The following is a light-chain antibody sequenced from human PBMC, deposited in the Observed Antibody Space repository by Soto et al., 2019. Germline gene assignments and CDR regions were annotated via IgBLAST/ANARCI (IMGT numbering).Light chain of an antibody. J-gene: IGKJ1*01. CDR3: QRRSNWSTT. CDR2: DAS. CDR1: QSVSSY. V-gene: IGKV3-11*01. Sequence: PGERATLSCRASQSVSSYLAWYQQKPGRAPRLLIYDASTRATGIPARFSGSGSGTDFTLTISSLEPEDFAVYYCQRRSNWSTTFGQGTKVDIK.